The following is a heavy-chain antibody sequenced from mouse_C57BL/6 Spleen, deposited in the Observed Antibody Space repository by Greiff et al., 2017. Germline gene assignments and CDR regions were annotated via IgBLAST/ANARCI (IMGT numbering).Heavy chain of an antibody. D-gene: IGHD1-1*01. J-gene: IGHJ1*03. CDR3: ARSHYGSSPHWYFDV. CDR1: GYTFTDYY. CDR2: IFPGSGST. V-gene: IGHV1-75*01. Sequence: QVQLQQSGPELVKPGASVKISCKASGYTFTDYYINWVKQRPGQGLEWIGWIFPGSGSTYYNEKFKGKATLTVDKSSSTAYMLLSSLTSEDSAVYFCARSHYGSSPHWYFDVWGTGTTVTVSS.